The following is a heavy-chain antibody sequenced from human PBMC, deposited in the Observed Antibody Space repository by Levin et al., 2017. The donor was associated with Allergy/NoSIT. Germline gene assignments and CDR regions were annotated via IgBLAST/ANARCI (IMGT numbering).Heavy chain of an antibody. J-gene: IGHJ6*02. Sequence: GESLKISCAASGFTFTSFWMTWVRQAPGKGLEWVANIKQDGSETYYVDSVKGRFTISRDNGKNSVYLQMNSLRVDDTAVYYCAREEGWGYHYGMDVWGQGTTVTVSS. CDR3: AREEGWGYHYGMDV. D-gene: IGHD6-19*01. V-gene: IGHV3-7*01. CDR2: IKQDGSET. CDR1: GFTFTSFW.